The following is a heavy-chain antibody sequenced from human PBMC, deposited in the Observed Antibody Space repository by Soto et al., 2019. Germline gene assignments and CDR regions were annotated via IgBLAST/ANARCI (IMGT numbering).Heavy chain of an antibody. CDR3: AKLRSSSWTQYAFDI. CDR2: IWYDGSNK. Sequence: PGGSLRLSCAASGFTFSSYGMHWVRQAPGKGLEWVAVIWYDGSNKYYADSVKGRFTISRDNSENTLSLEMNNLRAEDTAVYYCAKLRSSSWTQYAFDIWGHGTMVT. CDR1: GFTFSSYG. V-gene: IGHV3-30*02. D-gene: IGHD6-13*01. J-gene: IGHJ3*02.